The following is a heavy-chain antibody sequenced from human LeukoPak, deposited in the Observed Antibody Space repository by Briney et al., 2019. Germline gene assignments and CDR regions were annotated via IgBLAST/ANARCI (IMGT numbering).Heavy chain of an antibody. CDR1: TDSFNDYY. CDR2: IYYNGNS. Sequence: PSETLSLRCSVFTDSFNDYYWNWVRQPPGKGLEWIGYIYYNGNSNYNPSLKSRVTISVDTSKNELSLKLTSVTAAGTAIYFCARDGGLQSHFDYWGRGTLVTVSS. CDR3: ARDGGLQSHFDY. V-gene: IGHV4-59*01. D-gene: IGHD5-24*01. J-gene: IGHJ4*02.